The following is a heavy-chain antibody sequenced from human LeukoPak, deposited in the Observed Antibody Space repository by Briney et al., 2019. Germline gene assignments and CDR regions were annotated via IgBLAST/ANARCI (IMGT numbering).Heavy chain of an antibody. CDR3: ARGYSSGWYDPKPYYFDY. Sequence: ASVKVSCKASGYTFTSYYMHWVRQAPGQGLEWMGIINPSGGSTSYAQKFQGRVTMTRDMSTSTVYMELSSLRSEDTAVYYCARGYSSGWYDPKPYYFDYWGQGTLLTVSS. CDR2: INPSGGST. D-gene: IGHD6-19*01. V-gene: IGHV1-46*01. CDR1: GYTFTSYY. J-gene: IGHJ4*02.